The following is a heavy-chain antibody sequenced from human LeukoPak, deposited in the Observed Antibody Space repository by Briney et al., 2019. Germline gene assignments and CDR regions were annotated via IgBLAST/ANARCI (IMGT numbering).Heavy chain of an antibody. CDR2: IYYSGST. CDR3: ARVSALGYYCGSGSSEH. Sequence: SQTLSLTCTVSGGSISGGGYYWSWIRQHPGKGLEWIGYIYYSGSTYYNPSLKSRVTISVDTSKNRFSLKLSSVTAADTAVYYCARVSALGYYCGSGSSEHWGQGTLVTVSS. J-gene: IGHJ4*02. CDR1: GGSISGGGYY. V-gene: IGHV4-31*03. D-gene: IGHD3-10*01.